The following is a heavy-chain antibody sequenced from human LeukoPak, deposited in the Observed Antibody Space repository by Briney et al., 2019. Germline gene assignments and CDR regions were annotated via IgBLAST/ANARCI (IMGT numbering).Heavy chain of an antibody. CDR3: ECSGGSWCNY. Sequence: GGSLRLSCTASGFTFGDYAMSWVRQAPGKGLEWVSAISGSGGSTYYADSVKGRFTISRDNSKNTLYLQMNSLRAEDTAVYYCECSGGSWCNYWGQGTLVTVSS. V-gene: IGHV3-23*01. CDR2: ISGSGGST. CDR1: GFTFGDYA. J-gene: IGHJ4*02. D-gene: IGHD2-15*01.